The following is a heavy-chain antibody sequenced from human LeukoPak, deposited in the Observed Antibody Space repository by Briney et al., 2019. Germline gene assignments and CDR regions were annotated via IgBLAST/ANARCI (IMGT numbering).Heavy chain of an antibody. CDR1: GGTFSSYG. D-gene: IGHD1-1*01. CDR2: ISAYNGNT. Sequence: GASVKVSCKASGGTFSSYGISWVRQAPGQGLEWMGWISAYNGNTNYAQKLQGRVTMTTDTSTSTAYMELRSLRSDDTAVYYCARDEVKLEPTLYYYYYYMDVWGKGTTVTVSS. J-gene: IGHJ6*03. V-gene: IGHV1-18*01. CDR3: ARDEVKLEPTLYYYYYYMDV.